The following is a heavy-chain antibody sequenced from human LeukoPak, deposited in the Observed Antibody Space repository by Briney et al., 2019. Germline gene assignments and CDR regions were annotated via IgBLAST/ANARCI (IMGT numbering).Heavy chain of an antibody. CDR3: ARAVAGSYNWFDP. D-gene: IGHD6-19*01. Sequence: SETLSLTCTVSDGSVSSGSSYWSWIRQPPGKGVEWIGYIYYRGSTNYNPSLESRVTISVDKSKNQLSLKLSSVTAADTAVYYCARAVAGSYNWFDPWGQGTLVTVSS. CDR2: IYYRGST. CDR1: DGSVSSGSSY. V-gene: IGHV4-61*01. J-gene: IGHJ5*02.